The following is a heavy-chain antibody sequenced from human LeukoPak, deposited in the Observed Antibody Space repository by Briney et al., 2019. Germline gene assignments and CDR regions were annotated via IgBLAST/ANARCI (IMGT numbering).Heavy chain of an antibody. Sequence: ASVKVSRKASGYTFTSYGISWVRQAPGQGLEWMGWINPNSGGTNYAQKFQGRVTMTRDTSISTAYMELSRLRSDDTAVYYCARGVPLRFLEWLLEYYFDYWGQGTLVTVSS. CDR1: GYTFTSYG. J-gene: IGHJ4*02. CDR2: INPNSGGT. V-gene: IGHV1-2*02. D-gene: IGHD3-3*01. CDR3: ARGVPLRFLEWLLEYYFDY.